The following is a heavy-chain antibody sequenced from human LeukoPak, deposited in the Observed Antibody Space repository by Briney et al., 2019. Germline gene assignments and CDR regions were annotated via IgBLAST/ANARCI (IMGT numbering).Heavy chain of an antibody. CDR2: ISYDGSNK. V-gene: IGHV3-30-3*01. CDR1: GFTFSSYA. Sequence: GGSLRLSCAASGFTFSSYAMHWVRQAPGKGLEWVAVISYDGSNKYYADSVKGRFTISRDNSKNTLYLQMNSLRAEDTAVYYCARELSREDLTGGFDYWGQGTLVTVSS. CDR3: ARELSREDLTGGFDY. J-gene: IGHJ4*02. D-gene: IGHD3-9*01.